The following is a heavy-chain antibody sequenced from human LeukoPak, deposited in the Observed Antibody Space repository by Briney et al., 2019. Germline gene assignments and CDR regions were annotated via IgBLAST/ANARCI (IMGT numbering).Heavy chain of an antibody. V-gene: IGHV4-59*08. D-gene: IGHD3-10*01. J-gene: IGHJ4*02. Sequence: SETLSLTCTVSGGSISSYYWSWIRQPPGKGLEWIGSIYHSGSTYYNPSLKSRVTISVDTSKNQFSLKLSSVTAADTAVYYCASLWFGELLLPGYWGQGTLVTVSS. CDR1: GGSISSYY. CDR2: IYHSGST. CDR3: ASLWFGELLLPGY.